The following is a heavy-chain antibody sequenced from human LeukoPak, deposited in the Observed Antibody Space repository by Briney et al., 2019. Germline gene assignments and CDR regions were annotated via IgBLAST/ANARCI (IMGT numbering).Heavy chain of an antibody. V-gene: IGHV4-34*01. D-gene: IGHD1-26*01. Sequence: SETLSLTCAVYGGSFSGYYWSWIRQPPGKGLEWIGEINHSGSTNYNPSLKSRVTISVDTSKNQFSLKLSSVTAADTAVYYCASNSGSYFNWFDPWGQGTLVTVSS. CDR1: GGSFSGYY. CDR2: INHSGST. J-gene: IGHJ5*02. CDR3: ASNSGSYFNWFDP.